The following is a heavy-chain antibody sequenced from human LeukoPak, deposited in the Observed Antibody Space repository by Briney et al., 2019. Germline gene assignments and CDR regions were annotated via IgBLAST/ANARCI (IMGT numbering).Heavy chain of an antibody. CDR1: GGSISSGDYY. V-gene: IGHV4-30-4*01. D-gene: IGHD5-18*01. CDR3: ARTFVYSYGV. J-gene: IGHJ4*02. CDR2: IYYSGST. Sequence: SETLSLTCTVSGGSISSGDYYWSWIRQPPGTGLEWIGYIYYSGSTYYNPSLKSRVTISVDTSKNQFSLKLSSVTAADTAVYYCARTFVYSYGVWGQGTLVTVSS.